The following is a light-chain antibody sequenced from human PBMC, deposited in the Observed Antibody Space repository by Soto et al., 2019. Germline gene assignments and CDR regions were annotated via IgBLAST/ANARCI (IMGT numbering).Light chain of an antibody. CDR2: EVS. Sequence: QSALTQPASVSGSPGQSITISCTGTSSDVGGYNYVSWFQQHPGKAPKLMIYEVSNRPSGVSTRFSGSRSGNTASLTISGLQSEDEAEYYCNSYTNNNTFVFGTGTKVTVL. J-gene: IGLJ1*01. V-gene: IGLV2-14*01. CDR1: SSDVGGYNY. CDR3: NSYTNNNTFV.